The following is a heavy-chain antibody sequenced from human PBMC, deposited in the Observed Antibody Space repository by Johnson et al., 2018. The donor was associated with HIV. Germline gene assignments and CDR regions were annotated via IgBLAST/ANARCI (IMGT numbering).Heavy chain of an antibody. D-gene: IGHD3-10*01. Sequence: ACLKGRFTISRDNAKNSLYLQMNSLRAEDTAVYYCARGLGITMVRGLDAFDIWGQGTMVTVSS. V-gene: IGHV3-48*03. J-gene: IGHJ3*02. CDR3: ARGLGITMVRGLDAFDI.